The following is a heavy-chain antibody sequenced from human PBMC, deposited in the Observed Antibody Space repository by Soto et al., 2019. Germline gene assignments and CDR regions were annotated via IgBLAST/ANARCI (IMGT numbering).Heavy chain of an antibody. CDR2: ISAYNGNT. CDR3: ARVRREGLERRPPYYYMDV. Sequence: ASVKVSCKASGYTFTSYGISWVRQAPGQGLEWMGWISAYNGNTNYAQKLQGRVTMTTDTSTSTAYMELRSLRSDDTAVYYCARVRREGLERRPPYYYMDVWGKGTTVTVSS. V-gene: IGHV1-18*01. J-gene: IGHJ6*03. CDR1: GYTFTSYG. D-gene: IGHD1-1*01.